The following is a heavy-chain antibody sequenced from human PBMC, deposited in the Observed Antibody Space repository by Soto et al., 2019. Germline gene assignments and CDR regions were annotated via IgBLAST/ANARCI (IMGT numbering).Heavy chain of an antibody. CDR2: MNPNSGNT. Sequence: ASVKVSCKASGGTFSSYAISWVRQAPGQGLEWMGWMNPNSGNTGYAQKFQGRVTMTRNTSISTAYMELSSLRSEDTAVYYCARFPRWFGVPDYYHMDVWGKGTTVTVSS. CDR1: GGTFSSYA. J-gene: IGHJ6*03. V-gene: IGHV1-8*02. D-gene: IGHD3-10*01. CDR3: ARFPRWFGVPDYYHMDV.